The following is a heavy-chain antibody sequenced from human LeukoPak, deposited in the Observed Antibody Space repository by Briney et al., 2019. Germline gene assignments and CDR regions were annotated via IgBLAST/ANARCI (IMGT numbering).Heavy chain of an antibody. CDR3: VRDRGRKYQLQYWYFDP. Sequence: SGTLSLTCAVSGGSISSSNWWSWVRQPPGKGLEWIGEIYHSGSTNYNPSLKSRVTISVDKSKNQFSLKLSSVAAADTAVYYCVRDRGRKYQLQYWYFDPWGRGTLVTVSS. CDR2: IYHSGST. D-gene: IGHD2-2*01. CDR1: GGSISSSNW. J-gene: IGHJ2*01. V-gene: IGHV4-4*02.